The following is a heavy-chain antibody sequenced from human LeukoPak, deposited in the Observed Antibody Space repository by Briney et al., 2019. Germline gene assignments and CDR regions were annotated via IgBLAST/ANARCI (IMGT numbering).Heavy chain of an antibody. J-gene: IGHJ6*03. Sequence: PSETLSLTCSVSGGSISGWYWSWIRQPPGKGLEWIGHIYSSGSTNYNPSLKSRVTISIDTSKNQFSLQLSSVTAADTAVYYCARGDFYYMDVWGKGTTVTVSS. CDR1: GGSISGWY. V-gene: IGHV4-59*01. CDR3: ARGDFYYMDV. D-gene: IGHD3-16*01. CDR2: IYSSGST.